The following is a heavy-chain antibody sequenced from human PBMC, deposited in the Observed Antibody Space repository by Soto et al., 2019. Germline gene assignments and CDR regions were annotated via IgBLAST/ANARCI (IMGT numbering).Heavy chain of an antibody. CDR3: AKDRQLVRSFRNWYFDL. CDR1: GFTFSSYG. Sequence: QVQLVESGGGVVQPGRSLRLSCAASGFTFSSYGMHWVRQAPGKGLEWVAVISYDGSNKYYADSVKGRFTISRDNSKNTLYLQMNSLRAEDTAVYYCAKDRQLVRSFRNWYFDLWGRGTLVTVSS. V-gene: IGHV3-30*18. D-gene: IGHD6-6*01. CDR2: ISYDGSNK. J-gene: IGHJ2*01.